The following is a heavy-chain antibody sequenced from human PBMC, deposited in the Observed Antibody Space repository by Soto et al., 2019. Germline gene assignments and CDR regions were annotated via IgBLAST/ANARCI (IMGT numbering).Heavy chain of an antibody. CDR1: GGSISTSNW. Sequence: PSETLSLTCAVSGGSISTSNWWSWVRQPPGKGLEWIGEVYRTGSTNYNPSLESRLTISVDKSKNQFSLKLTSVTAAGTAVYYCARARATIAAAAIFDCWGQGTLVTVSS. CDR3: ARARATIAAAAIFDC. J-gene: IGHJ4*02. D-gene: IGHD6-13*01. V-gene: IGHV4-4*02. CDR2: VYRTGST.